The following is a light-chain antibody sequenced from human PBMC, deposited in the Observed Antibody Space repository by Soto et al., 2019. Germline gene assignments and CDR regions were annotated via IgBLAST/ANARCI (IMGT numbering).Light chain of an antibody. CDR3: QKYSSSSLN. V-gene: IGKV3-20*01. CDR2: GAS. CDR1: QSVSSSY. Sequence: EIVLTQSPVTLSLSPGEIATLSCSASQSVSSSYLAWYQQKPGQGTRLLIYGASSRAPGIPDRFSGSGSGTDFTLTISRLEPEDFAVYYCQKYSSSSLNFGGGTKVDIK. J-gene: IGKJ4*01.